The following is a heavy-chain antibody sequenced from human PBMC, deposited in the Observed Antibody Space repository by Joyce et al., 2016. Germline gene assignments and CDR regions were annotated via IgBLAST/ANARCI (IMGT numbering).Heavy chain of an antibody. V-gene: IGHV1-46*01. CDR1: GYTFTNYY. J-gene: IGHJ6*02. CDR3: ARDTAMATGYYYYGMDV. CDR2: INPSGCST. D-gene: IGHD5-18*01. Sequence: QVQLVQSGAEVKKPGASVKVSCKASGYTFTNYYMHWVRQAPGQGVEWMGIINPSGCSTNSAQKFQGRVTMTRDTSTSTVYMELSSLRSEDTAVYYCARDTAMATGYYYYGMDVWGQGTTVTVSS.